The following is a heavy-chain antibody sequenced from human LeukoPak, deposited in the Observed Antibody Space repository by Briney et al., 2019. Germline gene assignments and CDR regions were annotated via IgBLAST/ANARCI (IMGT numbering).Heavy chain of an antibody. CDR2: ISAYNGNT. CDR1: GYTFTSYG. D-gene: IGHD1-26*01. Sequence: ASVKVSCKASGYTFTSYGISWVRQAPGQGLEWMGWISAYNGNTNYAQKLQGRVTMTTDTSTSTAYMELRSLRSDDTAVYYCARDASGRGRDDAFDIWGQGTMVTVSS. V-gene: IGHV1-18*01. J-gene: IGHJ3*02. CDR3: ARDASGRGRDDAFDI.